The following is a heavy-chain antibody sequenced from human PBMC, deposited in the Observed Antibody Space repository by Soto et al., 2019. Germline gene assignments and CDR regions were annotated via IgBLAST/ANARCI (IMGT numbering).Heavy chain of an antibody. CDR3: AKITSVVNGYFDY. CDR1: RFTFSSYA. J-gene: IGHJ4*01. D-gene: IGHD6-6*01. CDR2: ISGSGDST. V-gene: IGHV3-23*01. Sequence: PGGSLRLSCAASRFTFSSYAMTWVRQAPGKGLEWISSISGSGDSTYYTDSVKGRFTISRDNSKSTVYLQMNSLRAEDTAVYHCAKITSVVNGYFDYWGHGTLVTVSS.